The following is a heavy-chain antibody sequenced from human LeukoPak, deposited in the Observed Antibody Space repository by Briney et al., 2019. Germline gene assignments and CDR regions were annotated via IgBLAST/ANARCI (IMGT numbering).Heavy chain of an antibody. CDR2: INRDGSST. CDR1: GFTFSSYW. CDR3: ARRYCSGDSCYSSSDY. V-gene: IGHV3-74*01. Sequence: GGSLRLSCAASGFTFSSYWMHWVRKAPGKGLVWASRINRDGSSTSYADSVKGRFTISRDNAKNTLYLQMNSLRAEDTAVYYCARRYCSGDSCYSSSDYWGQGTLVTVSS. J-gene: IGHJ4*02. D-gene: IGHD2-15*01.